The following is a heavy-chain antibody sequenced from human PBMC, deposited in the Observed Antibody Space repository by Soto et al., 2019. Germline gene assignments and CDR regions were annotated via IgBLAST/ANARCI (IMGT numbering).Heavy chain of an antibody. D-gene: IGHD2-21*01. CDR2: IYYSGST. J-gene: IGHJ4*02. CDR1: GGSISSGDYY. CDR3: ARVRNRMHIWFDY. V-gene: IGHV4-30-4*01. Sequence: SETLSLTCTVSGGSISSGDYYWSWIRQPPGKGLEWIGYIYYSGSTYYNPSLKSRVTISVDTSKNQFSLKLSSVTAADTAVYYGARVRNRMHIWFDYWGKGTLVTVSS.